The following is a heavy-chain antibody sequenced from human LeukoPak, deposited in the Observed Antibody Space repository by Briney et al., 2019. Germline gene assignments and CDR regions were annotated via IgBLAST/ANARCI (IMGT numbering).Heavy chain of an antibody. D-gene: IGHD1-26*01. CDR3: ARSGSYYVPTFDY. CDR2: IYYSGST. J-gene: IGHJ4*02. CDR1: GGSISSYY. V-gene: IGHV4-59*01. Sequence: SETLSLTCTVSGGSISSYYWSWIRQPPGKGLEWIGYIYYSGSTNYSPSLKSRVTISVDTDKNQLSLTLSSVTAADTAVYYCARSGSYYVPTFDYWGQGTLVTVSS.